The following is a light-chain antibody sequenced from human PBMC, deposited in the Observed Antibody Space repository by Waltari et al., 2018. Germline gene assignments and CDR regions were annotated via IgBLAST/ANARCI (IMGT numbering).Light chain of an antibody. V-gene: IGKV4-1*01. Sequence: DIVMTQSPDSLAVSLGAMATITGKSSPRVLYSYNNKNYLAWYQQKPGQPPKLLIYWASTRESGVPDRFSGSGSGTDFTLTISSLQAEDVAVYYCQQYYSTPPYTFGQGTKLEIK. J-gene: IGKJ2*01. CDR2: WAS. CDR1: PRVLYSYNNKNY. CDR3: QQYYSTPPYT.